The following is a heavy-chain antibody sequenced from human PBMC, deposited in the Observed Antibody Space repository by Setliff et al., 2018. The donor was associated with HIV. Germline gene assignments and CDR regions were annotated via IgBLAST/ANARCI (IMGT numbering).Heavy chain of an antibody. CDR3: ARDGGGYNYGSVRYFDY. V-gene: IGHV3-11*04. Sequence: GGSLRLSCAASGFTFSDYYMSWIRQAPGKGLEWVSYISGSGSTIYYADSVKGRFTISRDNAKNTLHLELNNLRPEDTAVYYCARDGGGYNYGSVRYFDYWSQGTLVTVSS. J-gene: IGHJ4*02. CDR1: GFTFSDYY. D-gene: IGHD5-18*01. CDR2: ISGSGSTI.